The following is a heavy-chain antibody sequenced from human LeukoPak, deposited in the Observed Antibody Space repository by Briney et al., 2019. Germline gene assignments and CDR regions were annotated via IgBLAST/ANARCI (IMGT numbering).Heavy chain of an antibody. Sequence: PGGSLRPSCAASGFTFSSYAMHWVRQAPGKGLEWVAVISYDGSNKYYADSVKGRFTISRDNSKNTLYLQMNSLRAEDTAVYYCARVLDDILWFGELSSYFDYWGQGTLVTVSS. J-gene: IGHJ4*02. CDR1: GFTFSSYA. D-gene: IGHD3-10*01. CDR2: ISYDGSNK. V-gene: IGHV3-30*04. CDR3: ARVLDDILWFGELSSYFDY.